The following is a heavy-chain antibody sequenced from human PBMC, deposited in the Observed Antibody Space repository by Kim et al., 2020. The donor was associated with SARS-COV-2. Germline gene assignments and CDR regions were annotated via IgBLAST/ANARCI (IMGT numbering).Heavy chain of an antibody. Sequence: SETLSLTCTVSGGSISSYYWSWIRQPPGKGLEWIGYIYYSGGTNYNPSLKSRVTISVDTSKNQFSLKLSSVTAADTAVYYCATSGTAMGFNWGQGTLVTVSS. J-gene: IGHJ4*02. CDR2: IYYSGGT. CDR1: GGSISSYY. CDR3: ATSGTAMGFN. D-gene: IGHD5-18*01. V-gene: IGHV4-59*08.